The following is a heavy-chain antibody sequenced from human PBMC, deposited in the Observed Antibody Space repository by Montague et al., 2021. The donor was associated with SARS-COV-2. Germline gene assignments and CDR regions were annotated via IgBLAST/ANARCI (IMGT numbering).Heavy chain of an antibody. J-gene: IGHJ4*02. Sequence: SETLSLTCAVYGGSFSGYYWSWIRQPPGEGLEWIGEINHSGSTNYNPSLKSRVTISVDTSKNQFSLKLSSVTAADTAVYYCARKTRGWLSGPPYKYYFDYWGQGTLVTVSS. D-gene: IGHD3-22*01. CDR1: GGSFSGYY. V-gene: IGHV4-34*01. CDR2: INHSGST. CDR3: ARKTRGWLSGPPYKYYFDY.